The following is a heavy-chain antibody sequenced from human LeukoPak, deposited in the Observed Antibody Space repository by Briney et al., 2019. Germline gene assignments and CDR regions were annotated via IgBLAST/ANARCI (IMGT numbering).Heavy chain of an antibody. Sequence: GGSLRLSCAASGFTFSSYSMNWVRQAPGKGLEWVSSISSSSSYIYYADSVKGRFTISRDNAQNSLYLQMNSLRAEDTAVYHCARIPSWDTAMAAGDYWGQGTLVTVSS. D-gene: IGHD5-18*01. CDR3: ARIPSWDTAMAAGDY. V-gene: IGHV3-21*01. J-gene: IGHJ4*02. CDR2: ISSSSSYI. CDR1: GFTFSSYS.